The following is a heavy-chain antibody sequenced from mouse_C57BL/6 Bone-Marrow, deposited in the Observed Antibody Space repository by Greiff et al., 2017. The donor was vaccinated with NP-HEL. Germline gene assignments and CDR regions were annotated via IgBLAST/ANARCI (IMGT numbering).Heavy chain of an antibody. Sequence: EVKLQESGPGLVKPSPSLSLTCSVTGYSITSGYYCNWIRQSPGNKLEWMGYISYDGSTNYNPSLKNRIPITLDTSKNQFFLKLNSVTTEDTATYYCARERQLRLQDWGQGTTLTVSS. V-gene: IGHV3-6*01. CDR3: ARERQLRLQD. CDR2: ISYDGST. CDR1: GYSITSGYY. D-gene: IGHD3-2*02. J-gene: IGHJ2*01.